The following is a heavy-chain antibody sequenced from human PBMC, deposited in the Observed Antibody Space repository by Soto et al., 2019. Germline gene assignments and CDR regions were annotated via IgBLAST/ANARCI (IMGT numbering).Heavy chain of an antibody. CDR2: ISYDGNNK. V-gene: IGHV3-30*18. J-gene: IGHJ6*02. CDR1: GFKFSTYG. D-gene: IGHD1-26*01. CDR3: AKGLVGYVFGVQDYYFGMDV. Sequence: SGGGVVQPGRSLRLSCGASGFKFSTYGMHWVRQAPGKGLEWVAVISYDGNNKDYADSVKGRFTISRDNSKNTSYLQMNSLRAEDTAVYYCAKGLVGYVFGVQDYYFGMDVWGQGTTVAVSS.